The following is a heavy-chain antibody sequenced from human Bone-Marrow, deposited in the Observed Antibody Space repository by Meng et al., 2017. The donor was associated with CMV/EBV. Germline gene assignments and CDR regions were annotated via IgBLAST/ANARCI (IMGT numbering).Heavy chain of an antibody. J-gene: IGHJ4*02. V-gene: IGHV1-8*03. CDR2: MNPTSGKT. CDR1: GYTFTGYD. CDR3: ARDEQLAHFDY. Sequence: ASVKVSCKASGYTFTGYDINWVRQATGQGLEWMGWMNPTSGKTGYARKFQGRVTISRNTSINTAYMELSRLTSDDTAVYYCARDEQLAHFDYWGQGTLVTVYS. D-gene: IGHD6-6*01.